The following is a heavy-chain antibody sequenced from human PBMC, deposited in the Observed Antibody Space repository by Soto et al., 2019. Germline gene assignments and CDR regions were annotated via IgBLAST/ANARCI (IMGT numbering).Heavy chain of an antibody. D-gene: IGHD3-3*01. CDR2: ISYDGSNK. J-gene: IGHJ4*02. CDR3: ARDQWGYDFWSGPIDY. Sequence: GGSLRLSCAASGFTFSSYAMHWVRQAPGKGLEWVAVISYDGSNKYYADSVKGRFTISRDNSKNTLYLQMNSLRAEDTAVYYCARDQWGYDFWSGPIDYWGQGTLVTVSS. V-gene: IGHV3-30-3*01. CDR1: GFTFSSYA.